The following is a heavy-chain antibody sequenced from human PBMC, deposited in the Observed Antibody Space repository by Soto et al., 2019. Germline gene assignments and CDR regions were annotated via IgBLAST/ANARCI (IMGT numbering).Heavy chain of an antibody. J-gene: IGHJ4*02. V-gene: IGHV3-23*01. CDR1: GXTFSSYS. Sequence: GSLRLSCAASGXTFSSYSMSWVRQAPGKGLEWVSAISGSGGSTYYADSVKCRFTISRDNSKNTLYLQMNSLRYEDTAVYYFAKLRYYYDSSGYFYFDYWGQGTLATVSS. CDR3: AKLRYYYDSSGYFYFDY. D-gene: IGHD3-22*01. CDR2: ISGSGGST.